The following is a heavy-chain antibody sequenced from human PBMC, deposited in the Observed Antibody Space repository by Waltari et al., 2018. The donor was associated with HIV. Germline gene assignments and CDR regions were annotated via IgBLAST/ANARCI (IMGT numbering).Heavy chain of an antibody. CDR1: GFTFSSYA. CDR3: ARDGWAGYCTNGVCPRWFDP. Sequence: QVQLVESGGGVVQPGRSLRLSCAASGFTFSSYAMHWVRQAPGRGLEWVAVISYDGSNKYYADSVKGRFTISRDNSKNTLYLQMNSLRAEDTAVYYCARDGWAGYCTNGVCPRWFDPWGQGTLVTVSS. J-gene: IGHJ5*02. CDR2: ISYDGSNK. D-gene: IGHD2-8*01. V-gene: IGHV3-30-3*01.